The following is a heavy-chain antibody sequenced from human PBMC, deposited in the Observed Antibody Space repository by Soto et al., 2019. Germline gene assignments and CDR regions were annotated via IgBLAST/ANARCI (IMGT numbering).Heavy chain of an antibody. CDR3: ARLDIVGPSTVP. CDR2: VVVGSGYT. Sequence: IQLVQSGPEVRKPGTSVKVSCKSFGFTSSRSAVLWVRQARGQRLEWIGWVVVGSGYTNYAQRFQERVTITTDMTTSTVYMELSSLRVDDTGVYYCARLDIVGPSTVPWGQGTLVTVSS. J-gene: IGHJ5*02. CDR1: GFTSSRSA. D-gene: IGHD1-26*01. V-gene: IGHV1-58*01.